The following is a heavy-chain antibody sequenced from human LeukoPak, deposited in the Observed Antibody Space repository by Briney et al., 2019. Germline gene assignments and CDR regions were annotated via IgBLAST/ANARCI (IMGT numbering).Heavy chain of an antibody. CDR1: GFTFSSYW. CDR2: IKQDVSEK. V-gene: IGHV3-7*01. CDR3: ARGGGKGSFDY. Sequence: GGSLRLSCAASGFTFSSYWMSWVRQAPGKGLEWAANIKQDVSEKYYVDSVKGRFTISRDNAKNSLYVQMNSLRAEDTAVYYCARGGGKGSFDYWGQGTLVTVSS. J-gene: IGHJ4*02.